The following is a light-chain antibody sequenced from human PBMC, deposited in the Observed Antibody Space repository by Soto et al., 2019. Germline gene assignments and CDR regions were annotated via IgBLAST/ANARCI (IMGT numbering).Light chain of an antibody. CDR3: QQDYNSLS. CDR2: GAS. Sequence: PGERATLSCRASQSINNGYLSWYQQTPGQAPTLLIYGASTRATVIPARFSGSGSGTDFTLTISSLQPEDFALYYCQQDYNSLSFGGGTTVEIK. CDR1: QSINNGY. J-gene: IGKJ4*01. V-gene: IGKV3D-7*01.